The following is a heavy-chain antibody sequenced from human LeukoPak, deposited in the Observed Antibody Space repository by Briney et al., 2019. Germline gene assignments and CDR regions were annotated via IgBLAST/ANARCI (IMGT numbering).Heavy chain of an antibody. CDR1: SGSIRGYY. Sequence: SETLSLTCIVSSGSIRGYYWSWIRQPPGKGLEWIGYIYSSGSTNYNPSLKSRVTMSVDTSKNQFSLKVSSVTAADTAVYYCARVFDSGSQAYFYYMDVWGKGTTVTIFS. V-gene: IGHV4-59*01. D-gene: IGHD3-10*01. CDR3: ARVFDSGSQAYFYYMDV. CDR2: IYSSGST. J-gene: IGHJ6*03.